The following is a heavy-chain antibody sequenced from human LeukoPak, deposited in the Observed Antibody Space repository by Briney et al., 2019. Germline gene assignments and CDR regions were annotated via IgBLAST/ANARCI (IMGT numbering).Heavy chain of an antibody. Sequence: SETLSLTCSVSGGSISRFIWTWIRQSPGRGLEWIAYVHNSGDSNYIPSYNPSLKGRATISVETSKNQFSLQLTSVTATDTAVYFCARRRPRFISDSTDYPHAFDVWGQGTRVIVSA. CDR1: GGSISRFI. J-gene: IGHJ3*01. V-gene: IGHV4-59*08. CDR2: VHNSGDSNYIP. CDR3: ARRRPRFISDSTDYPHAFDV. D-gene: IGHD2-8*02.